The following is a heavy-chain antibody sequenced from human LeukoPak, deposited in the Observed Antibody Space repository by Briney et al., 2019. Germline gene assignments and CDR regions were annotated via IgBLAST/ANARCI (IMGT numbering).Heavy chain of an antibody. CDR1: GASISTYH. CDR2: IYTSGGT. Sequence: PSETLSLTCTVSGASISTYHWSWIRQPAGKGLEWIGRIYTSGGTNYNPSLKSRVTMSVDTSKNQFSLSLSSLTAADTAVYHCARERGGGDSYAYVPLDYWGQGTLVTVSS. V-gene: IGHV4-4*07. D-gene: IGHD5-18*01. J-gene: IGHJ4*02. CDR3: ARERGGGDSYAYVPLDY.